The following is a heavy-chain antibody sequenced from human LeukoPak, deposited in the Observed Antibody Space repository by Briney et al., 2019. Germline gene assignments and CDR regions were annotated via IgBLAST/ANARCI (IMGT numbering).Heavy chain of an antibody. J-gene: IGHJ4*02. D-gene: IGHD6-13*01. V-gene: IGHV3-30-3*01. CDR2: ISYDGSNK. CDR1: GFTFSSYW. Sequence: GGSLRLSCAASGFTFSSYWMHWVRQAPGKGLEWVAVISYDGSNKYYADSVKGRFTISRDNSKNTLYLQMNSLRAEDTAVYYCARGAQQLVDYWGQGTLVTVSS. CDR3: ARGAQQLVDY.